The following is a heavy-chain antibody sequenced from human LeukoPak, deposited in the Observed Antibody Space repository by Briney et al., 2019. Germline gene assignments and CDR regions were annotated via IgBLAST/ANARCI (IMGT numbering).Heavy chain of an antibody. Sequence: GGSLRLSCAASAFSLSAYNMNWVRQAPGKGLERVSSISYTGTYIYYADSVKGRFTISRDNAKNSLYLQMNSLRAEDTAVYYCAKNPRRGSSLPYYFDYWGQGTLVTVSS. CDR1: AFSLSAYN. V-gene: IGHV3-21*01. CDR2: ISYTGTYI. D-gene: IGHD6-13*01. CDR3: AKNPRRGSSLPYYFDY. J-gene: IGHJ4*02.